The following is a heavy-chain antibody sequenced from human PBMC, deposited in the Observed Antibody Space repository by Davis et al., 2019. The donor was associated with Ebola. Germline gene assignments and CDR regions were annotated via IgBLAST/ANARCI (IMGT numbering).Heavy chain of an antibody. V-gene: IGHV5-51*01. J-gene: IGHJ2*01. CDR2: IYPGDSDT. CDR3: ARGREPNSTPYHWFFDI. Sequence: PGGSLRLSCKGSGYRFTSSWLGWVRQTPARGLEWMGIIYPGDSDTRYGPSYQGQVTLSADNSITTAYLQWNSLKASDTAIYFCARGREPNSTPYHWFFDIWGRGTLVTVSS. CDR1: GYRFTSSW. D-gene: IGHD1-14*01.